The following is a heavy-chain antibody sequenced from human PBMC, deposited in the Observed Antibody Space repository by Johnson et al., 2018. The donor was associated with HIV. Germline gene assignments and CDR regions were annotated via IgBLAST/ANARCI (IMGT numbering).Heavy chain of an antibody. Sequence: QLVESGGGLVQPGRSLRLSCAASGFTFDDYAMHWVRQAPGKGLEWVSGISWNSGSIGYADSVKGRFTIPRDNAKNSLYLQMNSLRAEDTALYYCAAIGGIGSSWSAAFDIWAKGQWSSSLQ. J-gene: IGHJ3*02. V-gene: IGHV3-9*01. D-gene: IGHD6-13*01. CDR2: ISWNSGSI. CDR1: GFTFDDYA. CDR3: AAIGGIGSSWSAAFDI.